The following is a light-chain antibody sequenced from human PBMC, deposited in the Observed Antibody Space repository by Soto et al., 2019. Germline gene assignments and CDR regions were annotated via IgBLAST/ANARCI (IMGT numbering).Light chain of an antibody. V-gene: IGKV1-5*01. Sequence: DIQMTQSPSTLSASVGDRVTITCRASQSISSWLAWYQQKPGKAPKLLIYDASSLESGVPSRFSGSGSGTEFTLTISSLQPDDFATYYCQQHTSYWTFGQGPKVDIK. CDR3: QQHTSYWT. CDR2: DAS. J-gene: IGKJ1*01. CDR1: QSISSW.